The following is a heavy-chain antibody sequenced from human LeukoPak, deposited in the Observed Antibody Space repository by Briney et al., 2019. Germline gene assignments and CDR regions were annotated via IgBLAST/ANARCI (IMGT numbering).Heavy chain of an antibody. D-gene: IGHD5-18*01. CDR2: IYHSGST. CDR1: GYSISSGYF. CDR3: ARGLDTAMWGYFDY. V-gene: IGHV4-38-2*02. J-gene: IGHJ4*02. Sequence: SETLSLTCTVSGYSISSGYFWGWIRQPPGKGLEWIGNIYHSGSTYYNPSLKSRVTISVDTSKNQFSLKLSSVTAADTAVYYCARGLDTAMWGYFDYWGQGTLVTVSS.